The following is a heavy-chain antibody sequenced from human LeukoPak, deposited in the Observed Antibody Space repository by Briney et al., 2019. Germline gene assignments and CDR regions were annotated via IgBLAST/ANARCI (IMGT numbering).Heavy chain of an antibody. Sequence: GGSLRLSCAASGFTFSNAWMSWVRQAPGKGLEWVGRIKSKTDGGTTDYAAPVKGRFTISRDNAKNSLYLQMNSLRAEDTAVYYCARDRSSLFDYWGQGTLVTVSS. D-gene: IGHD3-16*02. CDR2: IKSKTDGGTT. CDR1: GFTFSNAW. J-gene: IGHJ4*02. CDR3: ARDRSSLFDY. V-gene: IGHV3-15*01.